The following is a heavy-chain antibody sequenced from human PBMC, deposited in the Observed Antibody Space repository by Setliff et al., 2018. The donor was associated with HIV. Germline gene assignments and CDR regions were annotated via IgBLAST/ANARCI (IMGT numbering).Heavy chain of an antibody. CDR1: GFTVRSNY. CDR3: VRDFYSDYSYYIYSDC. J-gene: IGHJ4*02. Sequence: GGSLRLSCSVSGFTVRSNYMSWVRQAPGKGLEWVSVIYRTGNTYYADSVKGRFTISRDDSKNTLKLQMNSLRAEDTAVYYCVRDFYSDYSYYIYSDCWGQGTLVTVSS. V-gene: IGHV3-66*01. D-gene: IGHD4-4*01. CDR2: IYRTGNT.